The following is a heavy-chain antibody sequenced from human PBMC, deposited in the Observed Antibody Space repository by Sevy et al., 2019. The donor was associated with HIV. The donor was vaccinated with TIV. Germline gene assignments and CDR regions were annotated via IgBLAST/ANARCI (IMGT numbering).Heavy chain of an antibody. CDR3: AIGIFSYGYWREFDY. J-gene: IGHJ4*02. CDR1: GGSISSFY. Sequence: SETLSLTCTVSGGSISSFYWNWIRQSPGKGLEWIGYVSYSGSTNDNPSLKSRVTISVDTSKNQFSLKLSSVTAADTAVYYCAIGIFSYGYWREFDYWGQGNLVTVSS. V-gene: IGHV4-59*01. CDR2: VSYSGST. D-gene: IGHD5-18*01.